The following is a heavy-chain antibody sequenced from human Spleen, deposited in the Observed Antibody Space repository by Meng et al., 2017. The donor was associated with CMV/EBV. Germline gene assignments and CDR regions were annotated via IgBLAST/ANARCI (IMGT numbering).Heavy chain of an antibody. D-gene: IGHD2-2*03. CDR3: AREEAMVGYYTNWFDA. CDR2: ISGSVGNT. V-gene: IGHV3-23*01. CDR1: GFPFSSYA. Sequence: GFPFSSYAMSWVRQAPGKGLEWVSSISGSVGNTYYADSVKGRFIVSRDNSGDTLYLQMNSLRAEDTAVYYCAREEAMVGYYTNWFDAWGQGTLVTVSS. J-gene: IGHJ5*02.